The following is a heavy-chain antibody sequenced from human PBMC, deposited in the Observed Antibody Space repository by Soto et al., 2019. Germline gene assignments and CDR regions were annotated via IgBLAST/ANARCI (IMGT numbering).Heavy chain of an antibody. V-gene: IGHV1-46*01. D-gene: IGHD2-15*01. CDR2: IDPSGGGT. CDR1: GYTVTSYY. Sequence: QVQLVQSGAEVKKPGASVKVPCKASGYTVTSYYMHWVRQAPGQGLEWMGIIDPSGGGTSYAQKFQGRLTMTRDTSTSTVYMELSSLRSEDTAVYYCARDRVDCSGGNCWRSVEDTWGQGTLVTVSS. J-gene: IGHJ5*02. CDR3: ARDRVDCSGGNCWRSVEDT.